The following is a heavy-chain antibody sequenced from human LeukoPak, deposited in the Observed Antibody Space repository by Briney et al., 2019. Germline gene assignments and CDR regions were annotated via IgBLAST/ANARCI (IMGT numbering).Heavy chain of an antibody. CDR2: ISGSGDST. J-gene: IGHJ4*02. V-gene: IGHV3-23*01. CDR1: GFTFSSYA. Sequence: GGSLRLSCAASGFTFSSYAMSWVRQAPGKGLEWVSGISGSGDSTYYADSVKGRFTISRDNSKNTLYVQMNSLRAEDTAVYYCVKVGIVVAGDYFDDWGQGTLVTVSS. D-gene: IGHD6-19*01. CDR3: VKVGIVVAGDYFDD.